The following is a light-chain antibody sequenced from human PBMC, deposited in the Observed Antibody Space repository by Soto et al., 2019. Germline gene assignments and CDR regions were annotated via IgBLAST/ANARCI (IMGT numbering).Light chain of an antibody. J-gene: IGLJ7*02. Sequence: QSVLTQPPSVSGAPGQRVTISCTGSSSNIGAGYDVHWYQQLPGTAPKLLIYGNSNRPSGVPDRFSGSKSGTSASLAITGLQAEDEADYYFQSYDSSLSGWVFGGGTQLTAL. CDR2: GNS. CDR1: SSNIGAGYD. V-gene: IGLV1-40*01. CDR3: QSYDSSLSGWV.